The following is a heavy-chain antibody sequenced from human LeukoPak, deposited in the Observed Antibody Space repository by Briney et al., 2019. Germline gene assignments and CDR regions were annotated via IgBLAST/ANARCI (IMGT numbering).Heavy chain of an antibody. V-gene: IGHV3-48*04. CDR2: ISSSSSTI. CDR1: GFTFSSYR. D-gene: IGHD4-23*01. J-gene: IGHJ4*02. Sequence: PGGSLRLSCAAPGFTFSSYRMNWVRQAPGKGLEWVSYISSSSSTIYYADSVKGRFTISRDNAKNSLYLQMNSLRAEDTAVYYCARGSWATVVTPSFDYWGQGTLVTVSS. CDR3: ARGSWATVVTPSFDY.